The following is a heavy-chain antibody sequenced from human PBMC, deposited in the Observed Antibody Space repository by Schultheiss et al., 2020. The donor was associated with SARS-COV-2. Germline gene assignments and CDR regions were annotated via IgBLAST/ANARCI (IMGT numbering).Heavy chain of an antibody. J-gene: IGHJ4*02. D-gene: IGHD2-2*01. V-gene: IGHV4-59*12. CDR2: IYYSGST. CDR3: ARGPEAPYQLLSRRPRLRRSIDY. CDR1: GGSISSYY. Sequence: SETLSLTCTVSGGSISSYYWGWIRKPQGKGLERIGYIYYSGSTYYNPSLKSRVTISVDTSKNQFSLRLTSVTAADTAVFYCARGPEAPYQLLSRRPRLRRSIDYWGEGTLVTVAS.